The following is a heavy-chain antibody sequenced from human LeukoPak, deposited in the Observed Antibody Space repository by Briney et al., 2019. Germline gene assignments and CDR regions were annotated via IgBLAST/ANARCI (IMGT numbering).Heavy chain of an antibody. CDR1: GFTFSSYD. V-gene: IGHV3-30*02. CDR3: ANLGMGIDY. D-gene: IGHD7-27*01. Sequence: GGSLRLSCAASGFTFSSYDMHWVRQPPGKGLEWVAFIRYDGSNKHYADSVKGRFTISGDNSKNTLYLQMNSLRAEDTAVYLCANLGMGIDYWGQGTLVTVST. CDR2: IRYDGSNK. J-gene: IGHJ4*02.